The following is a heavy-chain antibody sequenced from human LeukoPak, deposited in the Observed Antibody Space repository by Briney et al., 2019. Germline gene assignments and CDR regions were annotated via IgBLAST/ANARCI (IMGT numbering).Heavy chain of an antibody. D-gene: IGHD2-2*01. V-gene: IGHV4-39*02. CDR1: GGSISSSSYY. J-gene: IGHJ5*02. Sequence: PSETLSLTCTVSGGSISSSSYYWGWLRQPPGKGLEWIGSIYYSGSTYYNPSLKSRVTISVDTSKNQFSLKLSSVTAADTAVYYCARESLYCSSSCWANWFDPWGQGTLVTVSS. CDR3: ARESLYCSSSCWANWFDP. CDR2: IYYSGST.